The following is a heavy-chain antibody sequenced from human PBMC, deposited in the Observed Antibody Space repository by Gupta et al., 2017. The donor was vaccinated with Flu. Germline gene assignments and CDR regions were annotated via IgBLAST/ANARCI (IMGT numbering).Heavy chain of an antibody. D-gene: IGHD3-3*01. V-gene: IGHV3-9*01. Sequence: EVQLVESGGGLVQPGRSLRLSCAASGFTFDDYAMHWVGQGQGKGLDWVSTISWNNNNIAYADSVKGRFTISRDSAKSSLYLQMDSLRAEDTALYYCAKDGRTWSHYSYYYYMDVWGKGTTVTVSS. J-gene: IGHJ6*03. CDR3: AKDGRTWSHYSYYYYMDV. CDR1: GFTFDDYA. CDR2: ISWNNNNI.